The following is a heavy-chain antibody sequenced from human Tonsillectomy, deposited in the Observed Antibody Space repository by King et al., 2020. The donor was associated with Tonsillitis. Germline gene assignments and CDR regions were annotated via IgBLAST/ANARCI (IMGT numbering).Heavy chain of an antibody. Sequence: QLVQSGGGLVQPGGSLRLSCAASGFTFSSYWMSWVRQAPGKGLEWVANIKQDGSEKYYVDSVKGRFTISRDNAKNSLYLQMNSLRAEDTAVYYCAREVYYYYYYMDVWGKGTTVTVSS. CDR1: GFTFSSYW. CDR2: IKQDGSEK. CDR3: AREVYYYYYYMDV. J-gene: IGHJ6*03. V-gene: IGHV3-7*03.